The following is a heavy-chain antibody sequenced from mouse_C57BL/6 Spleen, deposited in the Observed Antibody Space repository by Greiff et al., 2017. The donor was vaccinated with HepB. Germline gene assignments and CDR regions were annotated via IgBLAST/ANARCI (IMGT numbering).Heavy chain of an antibody. V-gene: IGHV1-74*01. Sequence: QVQLQQPGAELVKPGASVKLSCKASGYTFTSYWMHWVQQRPGQGLEWIGRIHPSDSDTNYNQKFKGQATLTVDKTTSTAYMQLSSLTSEDSAVYYCANGYIEAMDYWGQGTSVTVSS. CDR3: ANGYIEAMDY. D-gene: IGHD1-2*01. CDR2: IHPSDSDT. CDR1: GYTFTSYW. J-gene: IGHJ4*01.